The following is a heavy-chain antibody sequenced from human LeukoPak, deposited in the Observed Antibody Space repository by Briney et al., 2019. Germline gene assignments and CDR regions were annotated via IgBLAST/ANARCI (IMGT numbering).Heavy chain of an antibody. Sequence: PSETLSLTCTVSGYSISSIYYWGWIRQPPGKGLEWIGSMYYSGSTYYNPSLTSRVTVSVDTSKNQFSLKLSSVTAADTAVYYCARDWDYVDVWGKGTTVTVSS. CDR3: ARDWDYVDV. J-gene: IGHJ6*03. V-gene: IGHV4-38-2*02. CDR2: MYYSGST. D-gene: IGHD3-16*01. CDR1: GYSISSIYY.